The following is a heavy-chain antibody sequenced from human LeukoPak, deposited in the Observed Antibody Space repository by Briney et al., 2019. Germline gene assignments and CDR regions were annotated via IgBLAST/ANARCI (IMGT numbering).Heavy chain of an antibody. J-gene: IGHJ4*02. Sequence: PSETLSLTCTVSGGSISSNFYYWGWIRQPPGKGLEGIGTIYYSGSPYLTPSLKSRLTISVDTYKTQFSLKLSSVTAADTAVYYCASLHGYHFAVSRKYFDYCGQGSLVTVSS. D-gene: IGHD5-24*01. CDR1: GGSISSNFYY. CDR2: IYYSGSP. CDR3: ASLHGYHFAVSRKYFDY. V-gene: IGHV4-39*01.